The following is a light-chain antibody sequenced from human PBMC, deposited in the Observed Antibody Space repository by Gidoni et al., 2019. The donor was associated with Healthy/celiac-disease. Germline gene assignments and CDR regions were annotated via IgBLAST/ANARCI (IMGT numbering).Light chain of an antibody. CDR1: SSDVGSYNL. CDR3: CSYPGSSTFYVV. CDR2: EGS. Sequence: QSALTQPASVSGSPGQSITISCTGTSSDVGSYNLVSWYQQHPGKAPKLMIYEGSKRPSGVSNRFSGSKSGNTASLTISGLQAEDEADYYCCSYPGSSTFYVVFGGGTKLTVL. J-gene: IGLJ2*01. V-gene: IGLV2-23*03.